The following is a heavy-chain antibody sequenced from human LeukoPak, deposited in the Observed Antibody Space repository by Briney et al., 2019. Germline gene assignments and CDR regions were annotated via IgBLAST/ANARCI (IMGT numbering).Heavy chain of an antibody. CDR2: IISSGSTI. Sequence: RGSSRLPCAASGFTFSTYCMAWIRQPPGKGLVGVSYIISSGSTIYYADSGNGRFTISRDNAKNSLYLQMNSLRAENTAVDYCARVVQIPAADDYWGQGTLVIVS. CDR1: GFTFSTYC. J-gene: IGHJ4*02. CDR3: ARVVQIPAADDY. D-gene: IGHD2-2*01. V-gene: IGHV3-11*01.